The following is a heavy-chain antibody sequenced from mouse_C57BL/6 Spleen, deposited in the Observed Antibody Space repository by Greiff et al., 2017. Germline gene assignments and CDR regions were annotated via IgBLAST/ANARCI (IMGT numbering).Heavy chain of an antibody. CDR1: GFTFSDYG. CDR2: ISSGSSTI. J-gene: IGHJ2*01. D-gene: IGHD4-1*01. CDR3: ARLFITGYYFAD. Sequence: EVKLMESGGGLVKPGGSLKLSCAASGFTFSDYGMHWVRQAPEKGLEWVAYISSGSSTIYYADTVKGRFTISRDTAKNTLYLQMTSLRSKDTAMYYCARLFITGYYFADWGQGTTLTVSA. V-gene: IGHV5-17*01.